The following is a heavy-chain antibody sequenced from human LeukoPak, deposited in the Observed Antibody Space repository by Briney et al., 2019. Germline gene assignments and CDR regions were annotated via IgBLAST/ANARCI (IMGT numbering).Heavy chain of an antibody. D-gene: IGHD3-10*01. Sequence: PSETLSLTCTVSGGSINSYYWSWIRQPPGKGLERIGYIYYSGSTNYNPSLKSRVTISVDTSKNQFSLKLSSVTAADTAVYYCARAKRTYYYGSGSYYPPGDYYYYGMDVWGQGTTVTVSS. V-gene: IGHV4-59*01. CDR3: ARAKRTYYYGSGSYYPPGDYYYYGMDV. CDR2: IYYSGST. J-gene: IGHJ6*02. CDR1: GGSINSYY.